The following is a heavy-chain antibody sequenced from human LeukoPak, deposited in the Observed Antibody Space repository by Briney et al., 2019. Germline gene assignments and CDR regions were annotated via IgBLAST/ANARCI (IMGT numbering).Heavy chain of an antibody. CDR3: ARESGFGGVIVMKHYFDY. D-gene: IGHD3-16*02. Sequence: GGSLRLSCAASGFTFSSYDMHWVRQAPGKGLEWVAVISYDGSNKYYADSVKGRFTISRDNSKNTLYLQMNSLRAEDTAVYYCARESGFGGVIVMKHYFDYWGQGTLVTVSS. CDR2: ISYDGSNK. J-gene: IGHJ4*02. V-gene: IGHV3-30*03. CDR1: GFTFSSYD.